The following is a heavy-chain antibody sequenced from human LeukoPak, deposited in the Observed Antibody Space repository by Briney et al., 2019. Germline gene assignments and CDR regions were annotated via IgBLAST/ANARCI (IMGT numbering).Heavy chain of an antibody. D-gene: IGHD1-26*01. J-gene: IGHJ4*02. CDR3: ARLRVGATGYFDS. V-gene: IGHV4-39*01. CDR2: VYYSGST. Sequence: KPSETLSLTCTVSGGSISSSSYHWGWIRQPPGKGLEWIGSVYYSGSTYNNPSLKSRVTISVDTSKKQFSLKISSVTAADTAVYYCARLRVGATGYFDSWGQGTLVTVSS. CDR1: GGSISSSSYH.